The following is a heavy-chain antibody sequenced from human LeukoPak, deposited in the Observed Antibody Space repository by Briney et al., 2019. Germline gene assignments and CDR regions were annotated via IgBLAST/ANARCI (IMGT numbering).Heavy chain of an antibody. CDR2: IYYSGST. Sequence: SETLSLTCTVSGGSISSYYWSWIRQPPGKGLEWIGYIYYSGSTNYNPSLKSRVTISVDTSKNQFSLKLSSVTAADTAVYYCARRGLNLWFGELLGNNWFDPWGQGTLVTVSS. CDR3: ARRGLNLWFGELLGNNWFDP. V-gene: IGHV4-59*12. CDR1: GGSISSYY. D-gene: IGHD3-10*01. J-gene: IGHJ5*02.